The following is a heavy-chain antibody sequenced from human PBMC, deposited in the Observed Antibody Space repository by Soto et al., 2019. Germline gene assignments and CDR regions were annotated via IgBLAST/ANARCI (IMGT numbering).Heavy chain of an antibody. CDR1: GDSISSGPYY. V-gene: IGHV4-31*03. J-gene: IGHJ4*02. D-gene: IGHD2-15*01. Sequence: QVQLQESGPGLVKPSQTLSLTCTVSGDSISSGPYYWTWIRQHPGKGLEWIGYIYHSGNTYYIPSLKSRVNISVDTSKNQFSLKLSSVTAADTAVYYCARRTYCDYWGQGTLVTVSS. CDR2: IYHSGNT. CDR3: ARRTYCDY.